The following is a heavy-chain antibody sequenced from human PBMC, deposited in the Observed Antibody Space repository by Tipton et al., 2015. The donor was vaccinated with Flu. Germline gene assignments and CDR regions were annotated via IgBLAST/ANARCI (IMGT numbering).Heavy chain of an antibody. J-gene: IGHJ5*02. D-gene: IGHD4-11*01. Sequence: TLSLTCTVSGGSIGSYYWNWIRQPPGKRLEWIATIHRSGSTKYNPSLKGRVTISVDTSKNQFYLEMRSVTAADTAVYYCARRDFSNYVSDPKNWFDRWGQGTLVTVSS. V-gene: IGHV4-59*08. CDR3: ARRDFSNYVSDPKNWFDR. CDR1: GGSIGSYY. CDR2: IHRSGST.